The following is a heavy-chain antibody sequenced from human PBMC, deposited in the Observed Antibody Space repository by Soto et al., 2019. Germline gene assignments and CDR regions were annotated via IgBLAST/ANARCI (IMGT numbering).Heavy chain of an antibody. CDR3: ATRITVFGLLIPPFDP. D-gene: IGHD3-3*01. CDR2: INHTGGT. Sequence: PSEPLSLTCAVYGGSVNGYYWNWIRQPPGKGLEWIGEINHTGGTHYSPSLKSRVTMSVDTSKNQFSLRLSSVTAADTAIYYCATRITVFGLLIPPFDPWGQGTQVTVSS. CDR1: GGSVNGYY. J-gene: IGHJ5*02. V-gene: IGHV4-34*01.